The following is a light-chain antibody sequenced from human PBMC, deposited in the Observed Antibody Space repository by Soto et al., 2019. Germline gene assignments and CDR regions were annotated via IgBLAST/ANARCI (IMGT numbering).Light chain of an antibody. CDR3: MQSLQTPWT. V-gene: IGKV2-28*01. J-gene: IGKJ1*01. Sequence: DIVMTQSPLSLPVTPGEPASISCRSSQSLLHINGYKFLVWYLQKPGQSPQLLIYSGSNRASGGPDRFSGSGSGTDFTLKISRVEAEDVGVYYCMQSLQTPWTFGQGTKVEI. CDR2: SGS. CDR1: QSLLHINGYKF.